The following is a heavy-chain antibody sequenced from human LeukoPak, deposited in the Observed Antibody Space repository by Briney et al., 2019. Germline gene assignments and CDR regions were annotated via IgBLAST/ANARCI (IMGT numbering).Heavy chain of an antibody. D-gene: IGHD4-17*01. CDR1: GFTFSRYW. J-gene: IGHJ4*02. V-gene: IGHV3-7*03. CDR2: INEDGSGK. CDR3: ARAVTSTEGY. Sequence: GGSLRLSCAASGFTFSRYWMTWVRQAPGKGLEWVASINEDGSGKHYVDSVKGRFTISRDNAQKSVYLEMNSLRAEDTAVYYCARAVTSTEGYWGQGTLVTVSS.